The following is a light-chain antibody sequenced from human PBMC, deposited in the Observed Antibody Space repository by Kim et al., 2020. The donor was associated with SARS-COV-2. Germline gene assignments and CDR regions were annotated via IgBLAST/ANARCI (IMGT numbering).Light chain of an antibody. J-gene: IGLJ2*01. CDR2: YDS. CDR1: NIGSKS. Sequence: SYELTQPPSVPVAPGKTARITCGGNNIGSKSVHWYQQKPGQAPVLVIYYDSDRPSGIPERFSGSNSGNTATLTISRVEAGDEVDYYCQVWDSSSVVFGGGTQLTVL. CDR3: QVWDSSSVV. V-gene: IGLV3-21*04.